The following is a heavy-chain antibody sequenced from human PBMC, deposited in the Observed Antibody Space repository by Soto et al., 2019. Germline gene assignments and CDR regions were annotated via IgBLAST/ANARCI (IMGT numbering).Heavy chain of an antibody. CDR2: IYHSGST. CDR3: ARAGLLWFEDRYYYYGMDV. D-gene: IGHD3-10*01. CDR1: GGSISSSNW. J-gene: IGHJ6*02. Sequence: SETLSLTCAVSGGSISSSNWWSWVRQPPGKGLEWIGEIYHSGSTNYNPSLKSRVTISVDKSKNQFSLKLSSVTAADTAVYYCARAGLLWFEDRYYYYGMDVWGQGTTVTVSS. V-gene: IGHV4-4*02.